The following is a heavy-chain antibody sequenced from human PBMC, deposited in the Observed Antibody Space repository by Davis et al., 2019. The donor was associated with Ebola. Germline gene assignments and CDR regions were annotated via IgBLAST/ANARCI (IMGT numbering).Heavy chain of an antibody. CDR2: INPSGGST. V-gene: IGHV1-46*03. Sequence: AASVKVSCKASGYTFTSYYMHWVRQAPGQGLEWMGIINPSGGSTSYAQKFQGRVTMTRDTSTSTVYMELSSLRSEDTAVYYCARDDPYDYIWGSYAESGMDVWGQGTTVTVSS. CDR1: GYTFTSYY. J-gene: IGHJ6*02. D-gene: IGHD3-16*01. CDR3: ARDDPYDYIWGSYAESGMDV.